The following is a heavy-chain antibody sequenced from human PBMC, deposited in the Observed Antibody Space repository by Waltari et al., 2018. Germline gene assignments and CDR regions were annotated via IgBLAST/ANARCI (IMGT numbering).Heavy chain of an antibody. CDR2: TYYMSKWYN. CDR1: GDSVPNNGVA. CDR3: TRAAGRRFDY. J-gene: IGHJ4*02. Sequence: QVQLQQSGPGLVKPSQTLPLTCAISGDSVPNNGVAWNWVRQSPSRGLEWLGRTYYMSKWYNDYAVSVKSRITINPETSKNQVSLQLNSVTPDDTAVYYCTRAAGRRFDYWGQGTAVTVSS. V-gene: IGHV6-1*01.